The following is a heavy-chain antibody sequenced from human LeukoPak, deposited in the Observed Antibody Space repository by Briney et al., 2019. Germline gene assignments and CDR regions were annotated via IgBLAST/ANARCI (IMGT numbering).Heavy chain of an antibody. CDR3: ARGIKIAAAGLYYYYYYYMDV. CDR1: GFTFDDYG. V-gene: IGHV3-20*04. D-gene: IGHD6-13*01. Sequence: GGSLRLSCAASGFTFDDYGMSWVRQAPGKGLEWVSGINWNGGSTGYADSVKGRFTISRDNAKNSLYLQMSSLRAEDTALYYCARGIKIAAAGLYYYYYYYMDVWGKGTTVTVSS. CDR2: INWNGGST. J-gene: IGHJ6*03.